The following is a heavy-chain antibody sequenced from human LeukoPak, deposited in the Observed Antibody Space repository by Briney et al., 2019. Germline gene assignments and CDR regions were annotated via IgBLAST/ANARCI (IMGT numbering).Heavy chain of an antibody. CDR2: IYYSGST. Sequence: PSETLSLTCTVSGGSISSYYWSWIRQPPGKGLEWIGYIYYSGSTNYNPSLKSRVTITVDTSKNQFSLKLSSVTAADTAVYYCARVGSSTNGEIDYWGQGTLVTVSS. CDR1: GGSISSYY. J-gene: IGHJ4*02. V-gene: IGHV4-59*01. CDR3: ARVGSSTNGEIDY. D-gene: IGHD2-2*01.